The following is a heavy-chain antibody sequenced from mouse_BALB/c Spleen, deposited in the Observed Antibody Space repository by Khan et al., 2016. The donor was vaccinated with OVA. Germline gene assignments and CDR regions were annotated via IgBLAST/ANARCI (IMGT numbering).Heavy chain of an antibody. CDR2: IWGDGST. J-gene: IGHJ4*01. Sequence: QVQLKESGPGLVAPSQSLSITCTVPGFSLTTYGVSWVRQPPGKGLEWLGVIWGDGSTNYHSALISRLSISKDNSKSQVFLKLNSLQTDDTATFFCVKQNHGTLYAVNYWGQGTSVTVSS. CDR1: GFSLTTYG. D-gene: IGHD2-1*01. V-gene: IGHV2-3*01. CDR3: VKQNHGTLYAVNY.